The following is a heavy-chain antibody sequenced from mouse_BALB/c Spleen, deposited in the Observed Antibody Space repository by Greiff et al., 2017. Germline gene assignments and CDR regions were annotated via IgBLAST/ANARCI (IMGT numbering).Heavy chain of an antibody. CDR1: GFTFTDYY. J-gene: IGHJ3*01. CDR2: IRNKANGYTT. V-gene: IGHV7-3*02. Sequence: EVQGVESGGGLVQPGGSLRLSCATSGFTFTDYYMSCVRQPPVTALEWLGFIRNKANGYTTEYSASLKGRFTISRYNSQSILYLQMNTRRAEDSATYYCARYRNWDWFAYWGQGTLVTVSA. CDR3: ARYRNWDWFAY. D-gene: IGHD4-1*01.